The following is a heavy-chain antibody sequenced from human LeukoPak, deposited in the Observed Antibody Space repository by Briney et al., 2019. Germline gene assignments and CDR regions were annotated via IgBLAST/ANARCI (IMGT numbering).Heavy chain of an antibody. J-gene: IGHJ6*03. CDR3: AVLSYYYYMDV. CDR1: GYTFTSYG. Sequence: ASVKVSCKASGYTFTSYGISWVRQAPGQGLEWMGWINPNSGGTNYAQKFQGRVTMTRDTSISTAYMELSRLRSDDTAVYYCAVLSYYYYMDVWGKGTTVTVSS. V-gene: IGHV1-2*02. CDR2: INPNSGGT.